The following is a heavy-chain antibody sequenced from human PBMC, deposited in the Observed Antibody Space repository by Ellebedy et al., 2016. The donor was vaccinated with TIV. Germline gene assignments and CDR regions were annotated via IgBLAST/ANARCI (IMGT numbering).Heavy chain of an antibody. D-gene: IGHD5-12*01. Sequence: SETLSLTCTVSGGSISSYYWSWIRQPAGKGLEWIGRIYTSGSTNYNPSLKSRVTMSVDTSKNQFSLKLSSVTAADTAVYYCARDHLVATIRWFDPWGQGTLVTVSS. CDR2: IYTSGST. J-gene: IGHJ5*02. CDR3: ARDHLVATIRWFDP. CDR1: GGSISSYY. V-gene: IGHV4-4*07.